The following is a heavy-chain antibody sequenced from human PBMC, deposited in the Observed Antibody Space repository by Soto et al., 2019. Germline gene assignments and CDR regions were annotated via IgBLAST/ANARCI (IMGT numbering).Heavy chain of an antibody. J-gene: IGHJ6*03. V-gene: IGHV4-39*01. CDR1: GGSISSSSYY. CDR2: IYYSGST. D-gene: IGHD1-7*01. Sequence: QLQLQESGPGLVKPSETLSLTCTVSGGSISSSSYYWGWIRQPPGKGLEWIGSIYYSGSTYYNPSLKSRVTISVDTSKNQFSLKLSSVTAADTAVYYCASLTGTTFPFWYYYYMDVWGKGTTVTVSS. CDR3: ASLTGTTFPFWYYYYMDV.